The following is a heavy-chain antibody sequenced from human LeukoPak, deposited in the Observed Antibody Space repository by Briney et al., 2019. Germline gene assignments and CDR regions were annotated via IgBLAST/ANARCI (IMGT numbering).Heavy chain of an antibody. CDR3: AATYGDYLDY. CDR2: IYYSGST. CDR1: GGSISSYY. Sequence: TSETLSLTCTVSGGSISSYYWSWIRQPPGKGLEWIGYIYYSGSTNYNPSLKSRVTISVDTSKNQFSLKLSSVTAADTAVYYCAATYGDYLDYWGQGTLVTVSS. J-gene: IGHJ4*02. D-gene: IGHD4-17*01. V-gene: IGHV4-59*01.